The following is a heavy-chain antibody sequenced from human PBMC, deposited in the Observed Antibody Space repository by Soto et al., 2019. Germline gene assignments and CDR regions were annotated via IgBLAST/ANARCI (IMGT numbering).Heavy chain of an antibody. CDR2: ITYDGNTK. D-gene: IGHD2-8*02. Sequence: QVHLVESGGGVVQPGRSLRLSCAASGFTFNKYSMHWVRQAPGKGLEWVAVITYDGNTKYYADSVKGRFTISRENSKNTLYPQTTTLRPYDTGVYYGARDDLVYWGQGTLVTVSS. V-gene: IGHV3-30-3*01. J-gene: IGHJ4*02. CDR1: GFTFNKYS. CDR3: ARDDLVY.